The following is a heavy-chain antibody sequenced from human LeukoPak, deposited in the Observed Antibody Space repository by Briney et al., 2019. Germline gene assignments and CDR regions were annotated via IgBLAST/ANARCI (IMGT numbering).Heavy chain of an antibody. V-gene: IGHV3-23*03. J-gene: IGHJ4*02. CDR3: ATSVITTTLVYFDY. CDR1: GFTFSSYA. D-gene: IGHD3-22*01. CDR2: MYNDGSA. Sequence: GGSLRLSCAASGFTFSSYAMSWVRQAPGKGLEWVSVMYNDGSAYYADSVKGRFTISRDNSKNTLYLEMNILRAEDTAVYYCATSVITTTLVYFDYWGQGSLVTVSS.